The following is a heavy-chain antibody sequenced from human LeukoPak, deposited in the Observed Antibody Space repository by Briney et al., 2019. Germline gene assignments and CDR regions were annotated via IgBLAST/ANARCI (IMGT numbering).Heavy chain of an antibody. J-gene: IGHJ4*02. CDR1: GFTFSSYA. CDR3: ARVSYDY. V-gene: IGHV3-30-3*01. Sequence: GGSLRLSCAASGFTFSSYAMHWVRQAPGKGLEWVAVISYDGSNKYYADSVKGRFTISRDNSKNTLYLQMNSLRAEDTVVYYCARVSYDYWGQGTLVTVSS. CDR2: ISYDGSNK. D-gene: IGHD1-26*01.